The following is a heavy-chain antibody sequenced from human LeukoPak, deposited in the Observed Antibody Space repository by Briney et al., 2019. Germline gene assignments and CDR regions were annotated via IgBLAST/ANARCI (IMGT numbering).Heavy chain of an antibody. Sequence: SETLSLTCTVSGASYWGWVRQSPEMGLEWIGSIYSTGGTYYNPSLKSRLTISLDTSKRQFSLKMTSMTAADTAAYYCASLRADGGNYPRFDYWGQGALVTVSS. D-gene: IGHD4-23*01. J-gene: IGHJ4*02. CDR1: GASY. CDR3: ASLRADGGNYPRFDY. CDR2: IYSTGGT. V-gene: IGHV4-39*07.